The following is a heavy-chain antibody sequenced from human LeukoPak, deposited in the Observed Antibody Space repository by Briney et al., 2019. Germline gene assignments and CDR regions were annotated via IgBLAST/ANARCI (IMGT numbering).Heavy chain of an antibody. V-gene: IGHV4-39*01. CDR2: IYYSGST. D-gene: IGHD1-26*01. CDR3: ARHGTYYKFDF. Sequence: SETLSLTCNISGVSINSGYYYWGWIRQPPGEGLEWIGSIYYSGSTYYNPSLKSRVTISVDTSKNQFSLRLSSVTAADTAIYYCARHGTYYKFDFWGQGTLVTVSS. CDR1: GVSINSGYYY. J-gene: IGHJ4*02.